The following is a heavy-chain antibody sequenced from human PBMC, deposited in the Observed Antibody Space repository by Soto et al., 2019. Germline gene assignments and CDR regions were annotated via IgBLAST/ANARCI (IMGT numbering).Heavy chain of an antibody. CDR2: ISYDGSNK. D-gene: IGHD3-16*01. CDR3: AKVSKRWGDYYGLEV. J-gene: IGHJ6*04. Sequence: PXGSLRLSCAASGVTFSSYGMHWVRQAPGKGLEWVAVISYDGSNKYYADSVKGRFTISRDNSKNTLYLQMNSLRAEDTAVYYCAKVSKRWGDYYGLEVWGKGTTVTVSS. CDR1: GVTFSSYG. V-gene: IGHV3-30*18.